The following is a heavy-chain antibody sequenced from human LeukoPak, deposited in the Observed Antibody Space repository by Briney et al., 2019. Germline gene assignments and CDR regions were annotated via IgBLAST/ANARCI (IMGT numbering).Heavy chain of an antibody. J-gene: IGHJ5*02. D-gene: IGHD5-12*01. CDR1: GYTFTGYY. CDR2: ISAYNGNT. V-gene: IGHV1-18*04. Sequence: ASVKVSCKASGYTFTGYYMHWVRQAPGQGLEWMGWISAYNGNTNYAQKLQGRVTMTTDTSTSTAYMELRSLRSDDTAVYYCARATPTISNWFDPWGQGTLVTVSS. CDR3: ARATPTISNWFDP.